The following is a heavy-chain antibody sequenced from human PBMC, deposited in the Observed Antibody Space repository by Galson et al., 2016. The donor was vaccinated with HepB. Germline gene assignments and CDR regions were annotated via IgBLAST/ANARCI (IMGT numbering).Heavy chain of an antibody. Sequence: SLRLSCAASGFTFSKYGMHWVRQAPGKGLEWVAIIWNDGSNKNYVDSVKGRFTISRDNSKNTLYLQMNNLRVEDTAVYYCARDPRYCGSATCYEDAFDIWGQGTMVTVSS. CDR1: GFTFSKYG. CDR2: IWNDGSNK. J-gene: IGHJ3*02. V-gene: IGHV3-33*01. CDR3: ARDPRYCGSATCYEDAFDI. D-gene: IGHD2-2*01.